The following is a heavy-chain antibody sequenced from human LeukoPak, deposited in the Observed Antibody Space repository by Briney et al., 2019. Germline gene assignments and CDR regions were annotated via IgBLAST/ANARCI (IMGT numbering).Heavy chain of an antibody. V-gene: IGHV3-48*04. CDR2: ISSSSSTI. CDR1: GFTFSSYS. J-gene: IGHJ3*01. Sequence: PGGSLRLSCAASGFTFSSYSMNWVRQAPGKGLEWVSYISSSSSTIYYADSVKGRFTISRDNAKNSLYLQMNSLRAEDTAVYYCARVEYSSGNFWGQGTMVTVSS. D-gene: IGHD6-19*01. CDR3: ARVEYSSGNF.